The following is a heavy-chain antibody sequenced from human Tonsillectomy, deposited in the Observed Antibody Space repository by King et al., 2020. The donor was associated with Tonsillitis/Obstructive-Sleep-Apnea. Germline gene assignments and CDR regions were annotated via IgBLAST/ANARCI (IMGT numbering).Heavy chain of an antibody. CDR1: GFSLSTGGGG. CDR2: IYWDDDK. J-gene: IGHJ3*01. V-gene: IGHV2-5*02. Sequence: ITLKESGPTLVKPPQTRTLTCTFSGFSLSTGGGGVGWIRQPPGKALDWLALIYWDDDKYYSPSLKSRLTITKDTSKNQVVLTMTNMDPVDTATYFCARGTYDSDAFDLWGQGTMVTVSS. D-gene: IGHD3-3*01. CDR3: ARGTYDSDAFDL.